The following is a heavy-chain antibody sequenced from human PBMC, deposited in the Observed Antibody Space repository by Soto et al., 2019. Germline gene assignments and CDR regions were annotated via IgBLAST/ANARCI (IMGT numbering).Heavy chain of an antibody. CDR1: GFILTSYG. J-gene: IGHJ4*02. CDR3: VKDRYYFDNSGYYFYFDH. Sequence: PGGSLRLSCAASGFILTSYGVHWVRQAPGKGLEWVAVISYDGNEKFYGESVRGRFNIFRDNSKNTLFLQMNSLRAEDTAVYYCVKDRYYFDNSGYYFYFDHWGLGTLVTVSS. CDR2: ISYDGNEK. D-gene: IGHD3-22*01. V-gene: IGHV3-30*18.